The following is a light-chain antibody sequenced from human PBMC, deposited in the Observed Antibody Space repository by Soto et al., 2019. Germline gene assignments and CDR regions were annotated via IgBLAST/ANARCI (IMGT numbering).Light chain of an antibody. CDR3: QQYNSYSYT. V-gene: IGKV1-5*03. CDR1: QNIGRW. CDR2: EAS. Sequence: DTQMTQSPSTLSAFVGDRVTITCWASQNIGRWLAWYQQKPGKAPKLLIYEASRLESGVPSRFSGSGSGTEFTLTISSLQTDDFASYYCQQYNSYSYTFGQGTKLEIK. J-gene: IGKJ2*01.